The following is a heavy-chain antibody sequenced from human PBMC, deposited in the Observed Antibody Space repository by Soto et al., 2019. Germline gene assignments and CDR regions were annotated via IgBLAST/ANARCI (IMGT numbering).Heavy chain of an antibody. CDR2: IWYDGSNK. CDR1: GFTFSSYG. J-gene: IGHJ4*01. D-gene: IGHD2-21*01. Sequence: QVQLVESGGGVVQPGRSLRLSCAASGFTFSSYGMHWVRQAPGKGLEWVAVIWYDGSNKYYADSVKGRFTISRDNSKNTLYLQMNSLRAEDTAVYYCARDRGCYDPAFDYWGHGTLVTVSS. V-gene: IGHV3-33*01. CDR3: ARDRGCYDPAFDY.